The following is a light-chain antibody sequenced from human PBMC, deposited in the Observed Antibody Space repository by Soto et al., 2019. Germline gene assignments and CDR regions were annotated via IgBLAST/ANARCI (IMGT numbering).Light chain of an antibody. CDR2: EVI. CDR3: SSYAGSNNLHVL. CDR1: SSDVGGYNY. V-gene: IGLV2-8*01. J-gene: IGLJ2*01. Sequence: QSALTQPASVSGSPGQSITISCTGTSSDVGGYNYVSWYQQHPGKAPKLIIYEVIKRPSGVPDRFSGSKSGNTASLTVSGLQAEDEADYYCSSYAGSNNLHVLFGGGTQLTVL.